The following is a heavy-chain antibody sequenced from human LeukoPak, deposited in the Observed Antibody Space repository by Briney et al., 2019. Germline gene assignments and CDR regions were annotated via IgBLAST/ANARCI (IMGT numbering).Heavy chain of an antibody. CDR2: ISTSGSTR. J-gene: IGHJ5*02. D-gene: IGHD6-13*01. V-gene: IGHV3-48*03. CDR1: GFTFSSYE. CDR3: ARDHPLWPAAGKSANWFDP. Sequence: GGSLRLSCAASGFTFSSYEMNWVRQAPGKGLEWVSYISTSGSTRYYADSVKGRFTISRDNAKNSLYLQMNSLRAEDTAVYYCARDHPLWPAAGKSANWFDPWGQGTLVTVSS.